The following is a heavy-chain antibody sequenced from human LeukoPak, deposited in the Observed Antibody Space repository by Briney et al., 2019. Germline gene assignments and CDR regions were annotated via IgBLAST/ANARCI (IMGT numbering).Heavy chain of an antibody. CDR3: ARDRDSSSWPDYYNYGMDV. V-gene: IGHV1-69*13. D-gene: IGHD6-13*01. CDR1: GGTFSSYA. J-gene: IGHJ6*04. CDR2: IIPIFGTA. Sequence: EASVKVSCKASGGTFSSYAISWVRQAPGQGLEWMGGIIPIFGTANYAQKFQGRVTITADESTSTAYMELSSLRSEDTAVYYCARDRDSSSWPDYYNYGMDVWGKGTTVTVSS.